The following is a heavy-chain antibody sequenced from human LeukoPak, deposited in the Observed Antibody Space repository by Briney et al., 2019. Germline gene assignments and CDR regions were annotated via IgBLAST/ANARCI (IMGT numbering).Heavy chain of an antibody. D-gene: IGHD3-3*01. Sequence: GGSLRLSCAASGFTFTSYAMHWVRQAPGKGLEYFSGISSNGSTTYYANSVNGRFTISRDNSKNTLYLQMGSLRAEDMAVYYCARTYYDFWSGYPQGYFDYWGQGALVTVSS. CDR1: GFTFTSYA. J-gene: IGHJ4*02. CDR2: ISSNGSTT. V-gene: IGHV3-64*01. CDR3: ARTYYDFWSGYPQGYFDY.